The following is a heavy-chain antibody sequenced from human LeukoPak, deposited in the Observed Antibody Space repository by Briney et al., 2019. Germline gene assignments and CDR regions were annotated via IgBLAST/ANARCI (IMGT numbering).Heavy chain of an antibody. CDR3: ARVYSGSYYGRDYYYGMDV. J-gene: IGHJ6*02. CDR2: IYYSGST. CDR1: GGSISSYY. V-gene: IGHV4-59*01. D-gene: IGHD1-26*01. Sequence: ETLSLTCTVSGGSISSYYWSWIRQPPGKGLEWIGYIYYSGSTNYNPSLKSRVTISVDTSKNQFSLKLSSVTAADTAVYYCARVYSGSYYGRDYYYGMDVWGQGTTVTVSS.